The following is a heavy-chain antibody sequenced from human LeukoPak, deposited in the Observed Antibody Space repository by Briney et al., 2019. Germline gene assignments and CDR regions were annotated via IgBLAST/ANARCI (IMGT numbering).Heavy chain of an antibody. Sequence: SGPTLVNPTQTLTLTCTFSGFSLSTSGVGVGWIRQPPGKALEWLALIYWDDDKRYSPSLKSRLTITKDTFKNQVVLTMTNMDPVDTATYYCAHSLRIAVAGPPGVFDYWGQGTLVTVSS. V-gene: IGHV2-5*02. CDR2: IYWDDDK. D-gene: IGHD6-19*01. CDR1: GFSLSTSGVG. J-gene: IGHJ4*02. CDR3: AHSLRIAVAGPPGVFDY.